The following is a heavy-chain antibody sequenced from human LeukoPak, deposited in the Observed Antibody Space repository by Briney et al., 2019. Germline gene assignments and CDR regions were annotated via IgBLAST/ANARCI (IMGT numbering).Heavy chain of an antibody. V-gene: IGHV3-30-3*01. D-gene: IGHD1-26*01. CDR2: ISDDGSSK. Sequence: TGGSLRLSCVVSGFTSRSYVMHWVRQARDNGLEWVAVISDDGSSKDYSDSVRGRVTISRDNSKNTVYLEMNSLRAEDTAVYYCAREWELRLFDYWGQGTLVTVSS. CDR1: GFTSRSYV. J-gene: IGHJ4*02. CDR3: AREWELRLFDY.